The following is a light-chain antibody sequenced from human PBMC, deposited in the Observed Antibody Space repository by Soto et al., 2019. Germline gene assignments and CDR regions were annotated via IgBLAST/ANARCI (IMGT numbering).Light chain of an antibody. CDR1: SANVGAGYD. CDR3: HCYDSSLSGSV. Sequence: QSVVTQPPSVSGAPGQRVTISCTGSSANVGAGYDVHWYQHLPGTAPKLLIYGNSNRPSGVPDRFSGSKSGTSASLAITGLQAEDEADYYCHCYDSSLSGSVFGGGTKLTVL. V-gene: IGLV1-40*01. CDR2: GNS. J-gene: IGLJ3*02.